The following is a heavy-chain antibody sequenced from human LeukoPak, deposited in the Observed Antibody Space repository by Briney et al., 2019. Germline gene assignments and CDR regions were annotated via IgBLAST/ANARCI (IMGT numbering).Heavy chain of an antibody. CDR3: ASHDWQQQPPGW. CDR2: IYYRGTT. J-gene: IGHJ4*02. Sequence: PSDPLTLTCTVSGGSISRYYWSWIRRPPGRGLEWIGYIYYRGTTDYNPSLKSRVTISVDTSKNQFCLKLRSVTAADTAVYYCASHDWQQQPPGWWGQGTLVTVSS. CDR1: GGSISRYY. D-gene: IGHD6-13*01. V-gene: IGHV4-59*08.